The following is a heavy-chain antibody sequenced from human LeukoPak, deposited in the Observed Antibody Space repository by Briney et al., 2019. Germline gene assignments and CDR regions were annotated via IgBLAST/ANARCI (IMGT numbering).Heavy chain of an antibody. V-gene: IGHV3-21*01. D-gene: IGHD6-19*01. CDR2: ISSSSSYI. CDR1: GFTFSSYR. CDR3: ARDLAVAGTFDY. J-gene: IGHJ4*02. Sequence: GGSLRLSCAASGFTFSSYRMNWVRQAPGKGLEWVSSISSSSSYIYYADSVKGRFTISRDNAKNSLYLQMNSLRAEDTAVYYCARDLAVAGTFDYWGQGTLVTVSS.